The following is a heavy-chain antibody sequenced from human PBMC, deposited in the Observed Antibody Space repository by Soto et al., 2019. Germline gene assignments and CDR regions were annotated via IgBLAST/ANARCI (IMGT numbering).Heavy chain of an antibody. CDR1: GGSISSGGYS. V-gene: IGHV4-30-2*01. J-gene: IGHJ5*02. Sequence: QLQLQESGSGLVKPSQTLSLTCAVSGGSISSGGYSWSWIRQPPGKGLEWIGYIYHSGSTYYNPSLKSRVTISVDRSKNQFSLKLSSVTAADTAVYYCARASFNVEMATISDWFDPWGQGTLVTVSS. CDR2: IYHSGST. CDR3: ARASFNVEMATISDWFDP. D-gene: IGHD5-12*01.